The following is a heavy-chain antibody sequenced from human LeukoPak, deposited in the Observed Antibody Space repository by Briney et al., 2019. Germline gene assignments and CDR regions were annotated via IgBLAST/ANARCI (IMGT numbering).Heavy chain of an antibody. Sequence: GGSLRLSCAASGFTFDDYAMHWVRQAPGKGLEWVSGISWISGSIGYADSVKGRFTISRDNAKNSLYLQMNSLRAEDMALYYCAKVGRPGYCSGGSCYLFDYWGQGTLVTVSS. D-gene: IGHD2-15*01. J-gene: IGHJ4*02. CDR1: GFTFDDYA. V-gene: IGHV3-9*03. CDR2: ISWISGSI. CDR3: AKVGRPGYCSGGSCYLFDY.